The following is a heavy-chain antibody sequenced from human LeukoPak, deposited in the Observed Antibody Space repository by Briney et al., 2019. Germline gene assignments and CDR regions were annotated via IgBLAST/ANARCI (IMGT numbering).Heavy chain of an antibody. V-gene: IGHV4-34*01. CDR3: ARKTYYDILTGYIHENWFDP. CDR1: GGSFSGYY. J-gene: IGHJ5*02. Sequence: SETLSLTCAVYGGSFSGYYWSWIRQPPGKGLEWIGEINHSGSTNYNPSLKGRVTISVDTSKNQFSLKLSSVTAADTAVYYCARKTYYDILTGYIHENWFDPWGQGTLVTVSS. CDR2: INHSGST. D-gene: IGHD3-9*01.